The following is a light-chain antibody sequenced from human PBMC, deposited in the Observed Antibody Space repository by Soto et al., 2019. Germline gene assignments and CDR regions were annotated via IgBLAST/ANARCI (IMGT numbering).Light chain of an antibody. Sequence: DIQMTQSPSTLSASVGDRVTITCRAIQSISSLLAWYQQKPGKAPKGLIYKASTLESGAPSRFSGSGSGTEFTLTISSLQPDDFATYYCQHYNSYSEAFGQGTKVDIK. CDR1: QSISSL. V-gene: IGKV1-5*03. CDR3: QHYNSYSEA. J-gene: IGKJ1*01. CDR2: KAS.